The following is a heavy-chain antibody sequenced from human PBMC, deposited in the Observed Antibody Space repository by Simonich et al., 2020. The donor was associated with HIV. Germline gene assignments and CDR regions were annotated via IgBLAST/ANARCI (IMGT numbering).Heavy chain of an antibody. CDR2: IRSKAYGGIT. CDR1: GFTFGDYA. V-gene: IGHV3-49*04. J-gene: IGHJ3*02. D-gene: IGHD3-22*01. Sequence: EVQLVESGGGLVQPGRSLRLSCTASGFTFGDYAMSWVRQAPGKGLEWVGFIRSKAYGGITEYAASVKGRFTISRDDSKSIAYLQMNSLKTEDTAVYYCTRVYYDSSGYHDAFDIWGQGTMVTVSS. CDR3: TRVYYDSSGYHDAFDI.